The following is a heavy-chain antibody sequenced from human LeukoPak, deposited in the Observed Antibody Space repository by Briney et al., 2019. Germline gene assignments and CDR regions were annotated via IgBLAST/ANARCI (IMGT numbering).Heavy chain of an antibody. Sequence: ASVKVSCKASGYTLTSYGISWVRQAPGQGLEWMGWISAYNGNTNYAQKLQGRVTMTTDTSTSTAYMELRSLRSDDTAVYYCARARRRYDFWSGYYRLGGFDYWGQGTLVTVSS. D-gene: IGHD3-3*01. V-gene: IGHV1-18*01. CDR1: GYTLTSYG. J-gene: IGHJ4*02. CDR2: ISAYNGNT. CDR3: ARARRRYDFWSGYYRLGGFDY.